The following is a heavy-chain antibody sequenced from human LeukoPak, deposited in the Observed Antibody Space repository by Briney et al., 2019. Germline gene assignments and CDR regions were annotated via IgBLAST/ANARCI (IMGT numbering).Heavy chain of an antibody. CDR2: IYYSGST. CDR3: ARSEDSGYDYGYYFDY. D-gene: IGHD5-12*01. Sequence: PSETLSLTCTVSGGSISSYYWSWIRQPPGKGLEWIGYIYYSGSTYYNPSLKSRVTISVDTSKNQFSLKLSSVTAADTAVYYCARSEDSGYDYGYYFDYWGQGTLVTVSS. CDR1: GGSISSYY. J-gene: IGHJ4*02. V-gene: IGHV4-59*12.